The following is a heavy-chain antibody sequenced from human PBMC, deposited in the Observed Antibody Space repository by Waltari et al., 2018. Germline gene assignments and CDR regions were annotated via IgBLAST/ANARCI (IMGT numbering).Heavy chain of an antibody. J-gene: IGHJ4*02. V-gene: IGHV1-69*01. D-gene: IGHD3-22*01. CDR3: ARESPNYYDPPRFDY. Sequence: ISWVRQAPGQGLEWMGGIIPIFGTANYAQKFQGRVTITADESTSTAYMELSSLRSEDTAVYYCARESPNYYDPPRFDYWGQGTLVTVSS. CDR2: IIPIFGTA.